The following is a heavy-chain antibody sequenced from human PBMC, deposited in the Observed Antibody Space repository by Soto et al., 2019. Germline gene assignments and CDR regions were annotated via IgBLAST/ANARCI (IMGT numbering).Heavy chain of an antibody. J-gene: IGHJ4*02. D-gene: IGHD5-12*01. V-gene: IGHV4-30-4*01. CDR3: ARVEMATISPYYFDY. Sequence: PSETLSLTCTVSGGSISSGDYYWRWIRQPPGKGLEWIGYIYYSGSTYYNPSLKSRVTISVDTSKNQFSLKLSSVTAADTAVYYCARVEMATISPYYFDYWGQGTLVTV. CDR1: GGSISSGDYY. CDR2: IYYSGST.